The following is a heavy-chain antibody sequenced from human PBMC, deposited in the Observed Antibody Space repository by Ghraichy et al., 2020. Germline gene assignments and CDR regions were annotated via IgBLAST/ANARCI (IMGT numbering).Heavy chain of an antibody. D-gene: IGHD3-10*01. CDR3: ARGGVYGSGSYDY. V-gene: IGHV1-69*13. J-gene: IGHJ4*02. Sequence: SVKVSCKTSGATFSSSAISWVRQAPGQGLEWMGGIIPIFGTSNYAQNFQGRVTITADESTSTAYMELSSLRSEDTAVYYCARGGVYGSGSYDYWGQGTLVTVSS. CDR1: GATFSSSA. CDR2: IIPIFGTS.